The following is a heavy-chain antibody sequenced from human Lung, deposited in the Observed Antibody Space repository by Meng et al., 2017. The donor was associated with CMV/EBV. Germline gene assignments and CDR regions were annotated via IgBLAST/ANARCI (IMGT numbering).Heavy chain of an antibody. CDR2: IYHSGTT. D-gene: IGHD3-9*01. CDR1: GDSISNSNW. V-gene: IGHV4-4*02. Sequence: LTXAVSGDSISNSNWWTWVRQPPGKGLEWIGEIYHSGTTNYNPSLKSRVTISVNKSKKQFSLMLTSVTVADTAVYYCARKASWLLSLDYWGQGTLVTVSS. CDR3: ARKASWLLSLDY. J-gene: IGHJ4*02.